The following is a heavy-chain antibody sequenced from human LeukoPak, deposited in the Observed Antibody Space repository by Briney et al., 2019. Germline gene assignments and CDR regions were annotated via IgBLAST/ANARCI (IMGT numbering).Heavy chain of an antibody. J-gene: IGHJ3*02. CDR2: IYTSGST. CDR1: GGSISSYY. D-gene: IGHD2-21*02. V-gene: IGHV4-4*07. Sequence: SETLSLTCTVSGGSISSYYWSWILQPAGKGLEWIGRIYTSGSTNYNPSLKSRVTMSVDTSKNQFSLKLSSVTAADTAVYYCARLAYCGGDCYPDDAFDIWGQGTMVTVSS. CDR3: ARLAYCGGDCYPDDAFDI.